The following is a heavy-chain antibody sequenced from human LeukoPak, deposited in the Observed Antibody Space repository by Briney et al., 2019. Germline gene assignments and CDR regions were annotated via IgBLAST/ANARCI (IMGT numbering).Heavy chain of an antibody. J-gene: IGHJ4*02. D-gene: IGHD6-13*01. CDR2: ISSSGTAI. V-gene: IGHV3-11*01. CDR1: GFTFSDYY. CDR3: AKAGAAGAGFDN. Sequence: GGSLRLSCAASGFTFSDYYMSWIRQAPGKGLEWVSYISSSGTAIYYADSVKGRFTISRDNAKNSLYLQMNSLRADDMAFYYCAKAGAAGAGFDNWGQGILVTVSS.